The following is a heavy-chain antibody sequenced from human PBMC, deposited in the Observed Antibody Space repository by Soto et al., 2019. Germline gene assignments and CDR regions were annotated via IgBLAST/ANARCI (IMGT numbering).Heavy chain of an antibody. D-gene: IGHD2-15*01. CDR1: CFTFRSYS. J-gene: IGHJ6*03. CDR2: IRSSSSYI. CDR3: AREPPGYCSGGSCYSRFSGPPYYMDV. V-gene: IGHV3-21*01. Sequence: RGTLSLWSSASCFTFRSYSRTWVSQAPGTGLEWVSSIRSSSSYIYYADSVKGRFTISRDNAKNSLYLQMNSLRAEDTAVYYCAREPPGYCSGGSCYSRFSGPPYYMDVWGKGTTVTVSS.